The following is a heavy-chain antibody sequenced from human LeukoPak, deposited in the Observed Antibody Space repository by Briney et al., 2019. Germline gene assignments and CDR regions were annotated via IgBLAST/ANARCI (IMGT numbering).Heavy chain of an antibody. CDR3: ATDYDFSSGYYSAFAY. CDR2: ISGRGGNT. D-gene: IGHD3-3*01. J-gene: IGHJ4*02. Sequence: PGGSLRLSCAASGFTFSSYAMSWVRQAPGRGLEGGAAISGRGGNTYYADSVKGRFTISRDNSTTTLYLQMNSLRAEDTAVYYCATDYDFSSGYYSAFAYWGQGTLVTVSS. V-gene: IGHV3-23*01. CDR1: GFTFSSYA.